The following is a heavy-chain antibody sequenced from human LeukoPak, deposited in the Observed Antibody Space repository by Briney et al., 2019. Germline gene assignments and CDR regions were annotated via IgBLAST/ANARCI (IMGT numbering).Heavy chain of an antibody. CDR1: GGSISNYY. CDR3: ARWQRNDDFWSGYYYFDY. V-gene: IGHV4-59*01. CDR2: IYYSGST. Sequence: SETLSLTCTVSGGSISNYYWSWIRQPPGKGLEWIGSIYYSGSTNYNPSLYNPSLKSRVTISIDTSKNQFSLKLSSVTAADTAVYYCARWQRNDDFWSGYYYFDYWGQGTLVTVSS. J-gene: IGHJ4*02. D-gene: IGHD3-3*01.